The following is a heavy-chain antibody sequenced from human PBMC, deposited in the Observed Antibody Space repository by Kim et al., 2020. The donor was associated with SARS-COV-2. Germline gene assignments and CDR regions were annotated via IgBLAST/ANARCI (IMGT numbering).Heavy chain of an antibody. D-gene: IGHD2-2*01. Sequence: GGSLRLSCAASGFTFSSYAMSWVRQAPGKGLEWVSAISGSGGSTYYADSVKGRFTISRDNSKNTLYLQMNSLRAEDTAVYYCAKDHELRWRARCSSTSCYGSCGMDVWGRGTTVTVSS. V-gene: IGHV3-23*01. CDR2: ISGSGGST. CDR3: AKDHELRWRARCSSTSCYGSCGMDV. CDR1: GFTFSSYA. J-gene: IGHJ6*02.